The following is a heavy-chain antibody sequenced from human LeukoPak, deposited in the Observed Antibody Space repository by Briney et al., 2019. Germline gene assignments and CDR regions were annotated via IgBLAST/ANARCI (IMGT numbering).Heavy chain of an antibody. CDR3: ARRETTVVGRGFTTSNSFDP. CDR1: GDSVSSNSAV. J-gene: IGHJ5*02. Sequence: SQTLSLTCAISGDSVSSNSAVWNWIRQSPSRGLEWLGRTYYRSNWYNEYAASVKGRITIKSDTSKNQFSLQLNSVTPEDTAIYYCARRETTVVGRGFTTSNSFDPWGQGTLVTVSS. D-gene: IGHD3-10*01. V-gene: IGHV6-1*01. CDR2: TYYRSNWYN.